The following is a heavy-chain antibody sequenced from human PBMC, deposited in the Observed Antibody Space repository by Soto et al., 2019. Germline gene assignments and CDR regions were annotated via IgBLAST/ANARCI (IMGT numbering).Heavy chain of an antibody. CDR2: ISIGSGSI. J-gene: IGHJ3*01. CDR3: VRDDRWAFDF. Sequence: ESGGGLVQPGVSLRVSCAASGFTFSNYAMNWVRQAPGKGLEWVSYISIGSGSIFYADSVKGRFTISRDDAKNSLYLQMNTLRDEDTAVYYCVRDDRWAFDFWGQGTMVTVSS. V-gene: IGHV3-48*02. CDR1: GFTFSNYA. D-gene: IGHD3-22*01.